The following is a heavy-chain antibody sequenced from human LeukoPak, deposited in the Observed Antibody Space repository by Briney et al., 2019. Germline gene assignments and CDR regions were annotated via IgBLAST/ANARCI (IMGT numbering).Heavy chain of an antibody. J-gene: IGHJ1*01. V-gene: IGHV1-69*13. CDR3: ARDGLVVAARPIRYFQH. D-gene: IGHD6-6*01. CDR2: IIPIFGTA. Sequence: ASVKVSCKASGGTFSSYAISWVRQAPGQGLEWMGGIIPIFGTANYAQKFQGRVTITADESTSTAYMELSSLRSEDTAVYYCARDGLVVAARPIRYFQHWGQGTLVTVSS. CDR1: GGTFSSYA.